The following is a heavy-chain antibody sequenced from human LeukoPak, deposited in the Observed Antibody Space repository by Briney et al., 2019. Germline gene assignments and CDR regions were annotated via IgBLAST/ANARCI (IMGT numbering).Heavy chain of an antibody. V-gene: IGHV4-34*01. CDR1: GGSFSGHY. J-gene: IGHJ6*03. Sequence: SETLSLTCAVYGGSFSGHYWSWIRQPPGKGLEWIGEINHSGSTNYNPSLKSRVTISVDTSKNQFSLKLSSVTAADTAVYYCARGYYGSGSYSYYYYYYMDVWGKGTTVTVSS. D-gene: IGHD3-10*01. CDR3: ARGYYGSGSYSYYYYYYMDV. CDR2: INHSGST.